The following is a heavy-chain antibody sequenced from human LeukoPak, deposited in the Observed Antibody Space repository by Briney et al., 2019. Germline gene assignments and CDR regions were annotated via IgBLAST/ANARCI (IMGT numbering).Heavy chain of an antibody. CDR2: IHPEGNEK. CDR3: ARGDAFSGDH. CDR1: GFSFTNFW. J-gene: IGHJ4*02. V-gene: IGHV3-7*04. Sequence: GGSLRLSCAVSGFSFTNFWMSWVRQAPGRGLEWVANIHPEGNEKYHVESVKGRFTISRDDTKNLLFLQMNGLRVEDTAVYYCARGDAFSGDHWGQGTLVTVSS.